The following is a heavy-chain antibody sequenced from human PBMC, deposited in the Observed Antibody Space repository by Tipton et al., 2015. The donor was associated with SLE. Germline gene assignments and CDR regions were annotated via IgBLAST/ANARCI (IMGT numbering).Heavy chain of an antibody. Sequence: SLRLSCAASGFTFSSYWMHWVRQAPGKGLVWVSRISHDERTTNYADSVKGRFTISRDNAKNTLYLQMNSLRAEDTALYYCARGGSESPYGLGVWGRGTTVTVSS. V-gene: IGHV3-74*01. CDR3: ARGGSESPYGLGV. J-gene: IGHJ6*02. D-gene: IGHD1-26*01. CDR1: GFTFSSYW. CDR2: ISHDERTT.